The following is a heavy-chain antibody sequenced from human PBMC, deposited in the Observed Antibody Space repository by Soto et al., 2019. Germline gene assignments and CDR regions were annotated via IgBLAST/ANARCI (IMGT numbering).Heavy chain of an antibody. J-gene: IGHJ1*01. Sequence: EVQLVESGGGLEQPGRSLRLFCAVSGFMFEDYAMHWVRQAPGKGLEWVSGINWNGINKGYADSVQGRFTISRDNAKKSLYLQMDYLRPEDTAFYFCAKDADRLGELWGYFQNWGQGTLVTVSS. CDR2: INWNGINK. CDR1: GFMFEDYA. V-gene: IGHV3-9*01. CDR3: AKDADRLGELWGYFQN. D-gene: IGHD3-16*01.